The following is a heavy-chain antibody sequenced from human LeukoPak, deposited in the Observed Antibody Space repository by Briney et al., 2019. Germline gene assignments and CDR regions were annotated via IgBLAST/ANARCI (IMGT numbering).Heavy chain of an antibody. CDR2: IRYDGSNK. V-gene: IGHV3-30*02. J-gene: IGHJ4*02. CDR1: GFTFSSYG. CDR3: ARYYYDSSGYSVFDY. Sequence: TGRSLRLSCAASGFTFSSYGMHWVRQAPGKGLEWVAFIRYDGSNKYYADSVKGRFTISRDNSKNTLYLQMNSLRAEDTAVYYCARYYYDSSGYSVFDYWGQGTLVTVSS. D-gene: IGHD3-22*01.